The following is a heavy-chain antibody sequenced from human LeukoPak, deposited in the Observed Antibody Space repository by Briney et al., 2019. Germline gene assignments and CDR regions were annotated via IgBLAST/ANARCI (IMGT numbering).Heavy chain of an antibody. Sequence: QPGGSLRLSCAASGFTFSSYSMNWVRQAPGKGLEWVSYISSSSSTIYYADSVKGRFTISRDNAKNSLYLQMNSLRAEDTALYYCAKDVGSGWYYFDYWGQGTLVTVSS. CDR3: AKDVGSGWYYFDY. V-gene: IGHV3-48*04. J-gene: IGHJ4*02. D-gene: IGHD6-19*01. CDR2: ISSSSSTI. CDR1: GFTFSSYS.